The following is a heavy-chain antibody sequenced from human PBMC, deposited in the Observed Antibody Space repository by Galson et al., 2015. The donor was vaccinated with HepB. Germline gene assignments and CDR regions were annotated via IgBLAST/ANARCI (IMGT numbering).Heavy chain of an antibody. D-gene: IGHD6-6*01. CDR2: ISYDGNNK. Sequence: SLRLSCAASGFTFSNYEMHWVRQAPDKGLEWVAVISYDGNNKDYADSVKGRFTISRDNSENTLYVQMNSLRADDTAVYYCARGSIAARPSGFDYWGQGTLVTVSS. CDR3: ARGSIAARPSGFDY. J-gene: IGHJ4*02. CDR1: GFTFSNYE. V-gene: IGHV3-30*04.